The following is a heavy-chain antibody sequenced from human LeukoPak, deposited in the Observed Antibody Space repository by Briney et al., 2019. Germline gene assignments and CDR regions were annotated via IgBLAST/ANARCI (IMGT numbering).Heavy chain of an antibody. CDR3: ARAGTTGGAFDI. V-gene: IGHV1-18*01. D-gene: IGHD6-13*01. CDR1: GGTFSSYA. CDR2: ISAYNGNT. Sequence: RASVKVSCKASGGTFSSYAISWVRQAPGQGLEWMGWISAYNGNTNYAQKLQGRVTMTTDTSTSTAYMELRSLRSDDTAVYYCARAGTTGGAFDIWGQGTMVTVSS. J-gene: IGHJ3*02.